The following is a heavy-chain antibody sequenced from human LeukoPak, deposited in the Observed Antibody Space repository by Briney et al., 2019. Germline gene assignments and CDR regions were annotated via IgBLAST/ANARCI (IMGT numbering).Heavy chain of an antibody. Sequence: PGGSLRLSCAASGFTFSSHDMHWVRQAPGKGLEWVAIISYDGGKKDYADSVKGRFTISRDNAKNSLYLQMNSLRAEDTAVYYCARDAPPRFSGHDVVYWGQGTLVTVSS. J-gene: IGHJ4*02. CDR3: ARDAPPRFSGHDVVY. V-gene: IGHV3-33*05. D-gene: IGHD5-12*01. CDR2: ISYDGGKK. CDR1: GFTFSSHD.